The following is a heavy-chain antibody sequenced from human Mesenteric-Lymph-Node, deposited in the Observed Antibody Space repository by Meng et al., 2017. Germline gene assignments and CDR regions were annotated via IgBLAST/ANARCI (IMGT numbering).Heavy chain of an antibody. V-gene: IGHV3-21*01. J-gene: IGHJ4*02. CDR2: VSSSSGHI. CDR3: ARGDGDYPELGGLDFDY. CDR1: GFTFSSYA. Sequence: GESPKISCAASGFTFSSYAMSWVRQAPGKGLEWVSPVSSSSGHIYYADSVKGRFTISRDNAKNSLYPQMNSLRAEDTALYYCARGDGDYPELGGLDFDYWGQGTLVTVSS. D-gene: IGHD4-17*01.